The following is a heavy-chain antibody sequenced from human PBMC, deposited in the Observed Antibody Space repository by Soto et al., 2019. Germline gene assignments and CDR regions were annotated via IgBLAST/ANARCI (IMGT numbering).Heavy chain of an antibody. CDR1: GYSFTSYW. CDR2: IYPGDSDT. D-gene: IGHD3-3*01. J-gene: IGHJ6*02. CDR3: ARSVDRLNYYYYYGMDV. Sequence: PGESLKISCKGSGYSFTSYWIGWVRQMPGKGLEWMGIIYPGDSDTRYSPSFQGQVTISADKSISTAYLQWSSLKASDTAMYYCARSVDRLNYYYYYGMDVWGQGTTVTVSS. V-gene: IGHV5-51*01.